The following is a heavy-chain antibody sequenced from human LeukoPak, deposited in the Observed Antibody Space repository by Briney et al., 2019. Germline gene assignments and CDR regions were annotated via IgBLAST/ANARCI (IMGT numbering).Heavy chain of an antibody. CDR2: ISPNSGGT. J-gene: IGHJ5*02. CDR3: ARDYVGDNWFDP. Sequence: ASVKVSCKASGYTFTDYYMHWVRQAPVQGLEWMGWISPNSGGTNYAQKLQGRVTMTRDTSISTAYMELSRLRSDDTAVYYCARDYVGDNWFDPWGQGTLVTVSS. CDR1: GYTFTDYY. D-gene: IGHD3-16*01. V-gene: IGHV1-2*02.